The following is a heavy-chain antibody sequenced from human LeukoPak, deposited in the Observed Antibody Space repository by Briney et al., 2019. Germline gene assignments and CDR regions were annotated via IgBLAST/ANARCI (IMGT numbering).Heavy chain of an antibody. V-gene: IGHV3-7*03. CDR2: IKEDGTET. Sequence: GGSLRLSCAASGFMFSSNWMSSVRLAPGKGLEWVANIKEDGTETYYVDSVKGRFTISRDNAKSSLYLQMNSLRVEDTAVYYCAKEGRSLQTYWGQGTLVTVSS. CDR1: GFMFSSNW. D-gene: IGHD5-24*01. J-gene: IGHJ4*02. CDR3: AKEGRSLQTY.